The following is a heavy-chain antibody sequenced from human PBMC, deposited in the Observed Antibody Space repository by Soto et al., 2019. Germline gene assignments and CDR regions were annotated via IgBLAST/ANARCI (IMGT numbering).Heavy chain of an antibody. V-gene: IGHV3-33*01. J-gene: IGHJ4*02. CDR2: IWYDGSKK. CDR1: GFTFSSYG. CDR3: ASVACTSCSNFDY. Sequence: QVQLVESGGGVVQPGRSLRLSCAASGFTFSSYGMHWVRQAPGKGLEWVAVIWYDGSKKYYADSVKGRFTISRENSKNTLYLQMNSLRADDTAVYYCASVACTSCSNFDYCGQGTLVTVSS. D-gene: IGHD2-2*01.